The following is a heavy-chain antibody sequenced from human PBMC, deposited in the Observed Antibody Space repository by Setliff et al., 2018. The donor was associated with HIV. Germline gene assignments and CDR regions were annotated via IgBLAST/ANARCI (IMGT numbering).Heavy chain of an antibody. CDR1: GFTFGDYA. CDR2: IKEDGSEK. Sequence: GVLRLSCTASGFTFGDYAMSWVRQAPGKGLEWVANIKEDGSEKYYVDSVKGRFTISRGNAENSLYLQMNSLRAEDTAVYYCARAAHDNTAYRPLDVWGKGTTVTVSS. D-gene: IGHD3-22*01. CDR3: ARAAHDNTAYRPLDV. V-gene: IGHV3-7*05. J-gene: IGHJ6*04.